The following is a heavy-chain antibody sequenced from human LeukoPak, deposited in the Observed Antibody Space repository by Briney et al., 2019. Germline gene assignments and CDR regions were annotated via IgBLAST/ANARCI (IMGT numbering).Heavy chain of an antibody. CDR3: ARDTYGDYLL. J-gene: IGHJ4*02. CDR1: GGSISSRSYY. V-gene: IGHV4-39*07. Sequence: SETLSLTCTVSGGSISSRSYYWGWIRQPPGKGLEWIGSIYYSGSTYYNPSLKSRVTISVDTSKNQFSLKLSSVTAADTAVYYCARDTYGDYLLWGQGTLVTVSS. D-gene: IGHD4-17*01. CDR2: IYYSGST.